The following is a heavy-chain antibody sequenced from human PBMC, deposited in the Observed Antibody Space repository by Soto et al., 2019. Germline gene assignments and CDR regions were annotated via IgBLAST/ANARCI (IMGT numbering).Heavy chain of an antibody. CDR3: AHKGPEDWPLDY. V-gene: IGHV2-5*02. D-gene: IGHD3-9*01. Sequence: GTGPTREPTQTLTLKCAFSGFSLSTSGVGVGWIRQPPGKALEWLAVIYWDDSKHYSPSLRSRLTITKDTSKNQVVLTMTNMDPMDTGTYYCAHKGPEDWPLDYWGQGTLVTVSS. CDR1: GFSLSTSGVG. CDR2: IYWDDSK. J-gene: IGHJ4*02.